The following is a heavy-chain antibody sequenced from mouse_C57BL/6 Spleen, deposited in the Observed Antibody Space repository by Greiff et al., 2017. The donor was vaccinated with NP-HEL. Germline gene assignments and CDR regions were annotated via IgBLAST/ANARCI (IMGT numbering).Heavy chain of an antibody. V-gene: IGHV1-55*01. CDR2: IYPGSGST. Sequence: VQLQQPGAELVKPGASVQMSCKASGYTFTSYWITWVKQRPGQGLAWIGDIYPGSGSTNYNEQFKSKATLTVDTSSSTAYMQLSSLTSEDSAVYYCARGGGYYAYYYAMDYWGQGTSVTVSS. D-gene: IGHD2-3*01. CDR1: GYTFTSYW. CDR3: ARGGGYYAYYYAMDY. J-gene: IGHJ4*01.